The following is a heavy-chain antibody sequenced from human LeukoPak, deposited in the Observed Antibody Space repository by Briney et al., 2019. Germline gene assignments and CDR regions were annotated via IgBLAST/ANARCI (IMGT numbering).Heavy chain of an antibody. CDR1: GGSSSGYY. CDR3: ATNDTKTATDTFY. J-gene: IGHJ4*02. D-gene: IGHD6-13*01. CDR2: INHSGST. V-gene: IGHV4-34*01. Sequence: SETLSLTCAVYGGSSSGYYWSWIRQSPGKGLEWIGEINHSGSTNYNPSLKSRVAISVDTSKNQFSLKLTSVTVADTAVYYCATNDTKTATDTFYWGQGTLVIVSS.